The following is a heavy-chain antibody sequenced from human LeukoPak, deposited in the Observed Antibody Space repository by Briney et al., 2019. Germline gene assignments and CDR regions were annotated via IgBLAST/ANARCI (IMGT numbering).Heavy chain of an antibody. CDR1: GFTFSGYS. CDR2: ISSSSSYI. J-gene: IGHJ4*02. CDR3: ARDLDWHYDSSGYYYRGEGMDYFDY. Sequence: GGSLRLSCAASGFTFSGYSMNWVRQAPGKGLEWVSSISSSSSYIYYADSVKGRFTISRDNAKNSLYLQMNSLRAEDTAVYYCARDLDWHYDSSGYYYRGEGMDYFDYWGQGTLVTVSS. D-gene: IGHD3-22*01. V-gene: IGHV3-21*01.